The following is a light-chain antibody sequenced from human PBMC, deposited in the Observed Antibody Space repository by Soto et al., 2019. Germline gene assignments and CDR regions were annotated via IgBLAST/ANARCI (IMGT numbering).Light chain of an antibody. Sequence: ILLIQSPATLSLSPGERAGLSWRASQSVGSYLAWYQQKPGQAPRLLIYDASNRATGIPARFSGSGSGTDFTLTISSLEPEDFAVYYCQQRSNWPITFGQGTRLEIK. CDR3: QQRSNWPIT. CDR1: QSVGSY. V-gene: IGKV3-11*01. J-gene: IGKJ5*01. CDR2: DAS.